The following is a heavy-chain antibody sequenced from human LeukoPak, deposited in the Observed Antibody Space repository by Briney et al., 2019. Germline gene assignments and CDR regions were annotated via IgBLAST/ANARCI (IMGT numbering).Heavy chain of an antibody. CDR2: ISYDGSNK. V-gene: IGHV3-30*04. Sequence: KPGGPLRLSCAASGFTFSSYAMHWVRQAPGKGLEWVAVISYDGSNKYYADSVKGRFTISRDNSKNTLYLQMNSLRAEDTAVYYCAREGEAPRLMGDILTGRTRVFDYWGQGTLVTVSS. D-gene: IGHD3-9*01. J-gene: IGHJ4*02. CDR3: AREGEAPRLMGDILTGRTRVFDY. CDR1: GFTFSSYA.